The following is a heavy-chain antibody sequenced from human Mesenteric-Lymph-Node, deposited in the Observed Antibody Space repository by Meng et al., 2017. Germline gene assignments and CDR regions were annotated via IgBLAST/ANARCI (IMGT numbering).Heavy chain of an antibody. CDR1: GGSFSGYY. CDR2: INHSGST. V-gene: IGHV4-34*01. D-gene: IGHD2-2*01. J-gene: IGHJ5*02. CDR3: ARERVVPAAWRGRFDP. Sequence: VQLQLWAAGLLKPSETLSLTGAVDGGSFSGYYWSWIRQPPGKGLEWIGEINHSGSTNYNPSLKSRVTISVDTSKNQFSLKLSSVTAADTAVYYCARERVVPAAWRGRFDPWGQGTLVTVSS.